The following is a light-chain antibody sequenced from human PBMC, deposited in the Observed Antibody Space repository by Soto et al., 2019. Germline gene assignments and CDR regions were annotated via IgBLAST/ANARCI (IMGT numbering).Light chain of an antibody. CDR2: QDV. Sequence: SYELTQPPSVSVSPGQTASITCSGAKLGDKYASWYQQRPGQSPLLVIFQDVKRPSGIPERFSGSNSGNTATLTISGTQAMDEADYYCQAWDINTVVVFGGGTKLTVL. CDR1: KLGDKY. CDR3: QAWDINTVVV. J-gene: IGLJ2*01. V-gene: IGLV3-1*01.